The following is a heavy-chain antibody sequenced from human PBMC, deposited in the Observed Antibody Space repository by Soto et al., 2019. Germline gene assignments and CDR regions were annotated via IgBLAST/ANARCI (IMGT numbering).Heavy chain of an antibody. CDR3: AKDSHCAITSPTHAP. V-gene: IGHV3-23*01. J-gene: IGHJ5*02. CDR1: GFTFSTSA. D-gene: IGHD2-21*01. CDR2: INSDDSK. Sequence: EVQVLESGGGLVQPGGSLRLSCAASGFTFSTSAMSWVRRSPGKGLEWVSGINSDDSKHYIASVRGRFTISRDNSKSTLCPQITRLSTDDTAIYYWAKDSHCAITSPTHAPRGQGTLVTVSS.